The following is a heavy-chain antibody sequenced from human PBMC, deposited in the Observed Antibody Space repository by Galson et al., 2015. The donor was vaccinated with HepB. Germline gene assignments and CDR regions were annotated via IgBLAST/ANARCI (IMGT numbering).Heavy chain of an antibody. CDR1: GISVSNNY. Sequence: SLRLSCAASGISVSNNYMNWVRQAPGRGLEWVSVIYSVGATYYADSVKGRFTISRDNSKNTLYLQMNSLRAEDTAVYYCARDRDLGRYFDWSPFDYWGQGTLVTVSS. V-gene: IGHV3-66*01. CDR2: IYSVGAT. CDR3: ARDRDLGRYFDWSPFDY. D-gene: IGHD3-9*01. J-gene: IGHJ4*02.